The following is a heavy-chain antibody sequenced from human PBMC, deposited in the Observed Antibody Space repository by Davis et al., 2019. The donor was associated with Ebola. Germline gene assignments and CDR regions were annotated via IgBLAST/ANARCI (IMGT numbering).Heavy chain of an antibody. D-gene: IGHD6-25*01. V-gene: IGHV3-30*03. CDR2: TSYDGTKK. J-gene: IGHJ6*04. CDR3: ARDQNRLGPRYYYYYYGMDV. CDR1: GFTFSSYG. Sequence: GESLKISCAASGFTFSSYGMHWVRQAPGKGLEWVAVTSYDGTKKYHADSVKGRFTISRDNSKNTLYLQMNDLRSEDTAVYYCARDQNRLGPRYYYYYYGMDVWGKGTTVTVSS.